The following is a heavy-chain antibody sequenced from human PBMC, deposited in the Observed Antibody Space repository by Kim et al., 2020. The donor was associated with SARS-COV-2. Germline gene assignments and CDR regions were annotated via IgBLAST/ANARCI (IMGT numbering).Heavy chain of an antibody. V-gene: IGHV3-23*01. J-gene: IGHJ4*02. D-gene: IGHD3-16*01. CDR3: AKRGGDD. CDR2: ISGSGGST. Sequence: GGSLRLSCAASGFTFSTYGMSWVRQAPGKGLEWVSTISGSGGSTYYADSVKGRFTIPRDNSNNPLYLQVDSLRVEDTAIYYCAKRGGDDWGQGTLVTVAS. CDR1: GFTFSTYG.